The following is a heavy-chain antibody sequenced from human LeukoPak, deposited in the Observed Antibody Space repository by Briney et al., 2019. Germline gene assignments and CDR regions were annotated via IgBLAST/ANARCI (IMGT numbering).Heavy chain of an antibody. CDR2: ISSSSSNI. J-gene: IGHJ6*04. CDR1: GFTFNTYS. D-gene: IGHD4-11*01. V-gene: IGHV3-48*01. Sequence: QPGGSLRLSCAASGFTFNTYSMNWVRQAPGKGLEWVSYISSSSSNIHYADSVKGRFTISRDNAKNSLYLQMNSPRVEDTAVHYCARVYYSNYILGMDVWGKGTTVTVSS. CDR3: ARVYYSNYILGMDV.